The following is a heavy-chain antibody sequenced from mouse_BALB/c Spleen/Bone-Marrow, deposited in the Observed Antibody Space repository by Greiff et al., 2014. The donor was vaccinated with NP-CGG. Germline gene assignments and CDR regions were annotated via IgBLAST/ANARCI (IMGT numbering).Heavy chain of an antibody. CDR2: INSSGSST. CDR1: GFTFSSYY. Sequence: DVHLVESGGGLVKPGGSLKLSCAASGFTFSSYYMSWVRQTPEKRLELVAAINSSGSSTYYPDTVKGRFTISRDNAKNTLYLQMSSLKSEDTALYYCARRGWDGYFDYWGQGTTLTVSS. CDR3: ARRGWDGYFDY. J-gene: IGHJ2*01. V-gene: IGHV5-6-2*01. D-gene: IGHD4-1*01.